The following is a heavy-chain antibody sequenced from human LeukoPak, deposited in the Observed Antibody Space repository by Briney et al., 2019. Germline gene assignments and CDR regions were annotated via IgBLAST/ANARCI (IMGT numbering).Heavy chain of an antibody. D-gene: IGHD4-23*01. J-gene: IGHJ4*02. CDR1: GFTFSSYG. CDR2: IWNDESNK. CDR3: ARDSYENDFGAKSEEYYFDS. V-gene: IGHV3-33*01. Sequence: GGSLRLSCAASGFTFSSYGMHWVRQAPGKGLEWVAIIWNDESNKYYADSVKGRFTISRDNSKNTLYLQMNTLRVEDSAVYYCARDSYENDFGAKSEEYYFDSWGQGTLVTVSS.